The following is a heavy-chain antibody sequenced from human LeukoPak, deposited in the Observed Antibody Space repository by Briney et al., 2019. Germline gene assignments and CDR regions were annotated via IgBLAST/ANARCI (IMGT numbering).Heavy chain of an antibody. D-gene: IGHD5/OR15-5a*01. V-gene: IGHV4-39*01. CDR3: ARVSRGFLYDSGWFDP. J-gene: IGHJ5*02. Sequence: SETLSLTCTVSGGSISSSSYYWGWIRQPPGKGLEWIGSIYYSGSTYYNPSLKSRVTISVDTSKNQFSLKLSSVTAADTAVYYCARVSRGFLYDSGWFDPWGQGTLVTVSS. CDR1: GGSISSSSYY. CDR2: IYYSGST.